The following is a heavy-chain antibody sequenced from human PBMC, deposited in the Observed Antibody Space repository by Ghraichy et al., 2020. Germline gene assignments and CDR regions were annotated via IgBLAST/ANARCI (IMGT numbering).Heavy chain of an antibody. Sequence: GGSLRLSCAASGFTFSSYAMSWVRQAPGKGLEWVSAISGSGGSTYYADSVKGRFTISRDNSKNTLYLQMNSLRAEDTAVYYCAKDDSGSYYRGDAFDIWGQGTMVTVSS. J-gene: IGHJ3*02. D-gene: IGHD1-26*01. V-gene: IGHV3-23*01. CDR3: AKDDSGSYYRGDAFDI. CDR1: GFTFSSYA. CDR2: ISGSGGST.